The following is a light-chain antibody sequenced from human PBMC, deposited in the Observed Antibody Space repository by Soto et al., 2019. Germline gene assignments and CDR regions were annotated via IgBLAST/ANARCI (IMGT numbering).Light chain of an antibody. CDR1: SSDVGGWNY. J-gene: IGLJ1*01. V-gene: IGLV2-14*01. CDR3: CAYTTTSPLYV. Sequence: QSVLTQPASVSGSPGQSITISCTGTSSDVGGWNYVSWYQQHPDKAPKLMIYDVTNRPSGVSNRFSGSKSGNTASLTISGLQAEDVADYYCCAYTTTSPLYVFVTGTKVTVL. CDR2: DVT.